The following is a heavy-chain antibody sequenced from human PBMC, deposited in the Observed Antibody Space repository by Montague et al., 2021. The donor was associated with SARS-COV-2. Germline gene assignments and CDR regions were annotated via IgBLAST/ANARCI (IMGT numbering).Heavy chain of an antibody. CDR1: GGSFSGYY. Sequence: SETLSLTCAVYGGSFSGYYWSWTRQPPEKGLEWIGEINQSGRTNNNPSLKSRVNISVDTSKNQFSLKLSSVTAADTAVYYCARRGSSVCGVTVSAELDYWGQGILVIVSS. CDR3: ARRGSSVCGVTVSAELDY. D-gene: IGHD3-3*01. CDR2: INQSGRT. V-gene: IGHV4-34*01. J-gene: IGHJ4*02.